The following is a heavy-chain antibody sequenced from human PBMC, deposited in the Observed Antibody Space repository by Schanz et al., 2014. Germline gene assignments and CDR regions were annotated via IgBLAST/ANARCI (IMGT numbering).Heavy chain of an antibody. CDR3: ASPSGYSDYGTYFDS. V-gene: IGHV3-23*01. J-gene: IGHJ4*02. CDR1: GFTFSSYA. CDR2: LSGSGGST. Sequence: EVQLLESGGGLVQPGGSLRLSCAASGFTFSSYAMSWVRQAPGKGLEWVSALSGSGGSTYYADSVEGRFTISRDNSRNTLYLQMNSLRTEDTAVYYCASPSGYSDYGTYFDSWGQGTLVTVSS. D-gene: IGHD5-12*01.